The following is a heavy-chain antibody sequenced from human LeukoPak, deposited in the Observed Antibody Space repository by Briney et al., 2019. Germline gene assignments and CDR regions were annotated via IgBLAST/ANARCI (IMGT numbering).Heavy chain of an antibody. D-gene: IGHD3-3*01. CDR2: IELDGSEK. CDR1: GFTFGKYW. Sequence: GGSLRLSCVASGFTFGKYWMSWVRQAPGKGLEWVANIELDGSEKNYVGSVKGRFTISRDNTKNSLYLRMNSLRVEDTAVFYCARDQYDTWSRRGNFDSWGQGTLVIVSS. CDR3: ARDQYDTWSRRGNFDS. V-gene: IGHV3-7*03. J-gene: IGHJ4*02.